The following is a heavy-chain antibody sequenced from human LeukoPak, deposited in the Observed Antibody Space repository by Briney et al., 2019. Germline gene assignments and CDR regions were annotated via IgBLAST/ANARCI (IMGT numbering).Heavy chain of an antibody. J-gene: IGHJ4*02. V-gene: IGHV4-61*01. D-gene: IGHD3-10*01. Sequence: PSETLSLTCTVSGGSIRSSYYYWSWIRQPPGKGLEWIGYIYYSGSTNYNPSLKSRVTISVDTSKNQFSLKLSSVTAADTAVYYCARDLWFGGNSYFDYWGQGTLVTVSS. CDR1: GGSIRSSYYY. CDR2: IYYSGST. CDR3: ARDLWFGGNSYFDY.